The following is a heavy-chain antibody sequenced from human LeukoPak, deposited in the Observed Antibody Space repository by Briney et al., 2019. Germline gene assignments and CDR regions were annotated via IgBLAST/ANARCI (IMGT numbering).Heavy chain of an antibody. CDR1: GFTFSSYS. CDR2: ISSSSSYI. V-gene: IGHV3-21*01. J-gene: IGHJ4*02. Sequence: GGSLRLSCAASGFTFSSYSMNRVRQAPGKGLEWVSSISSSSSYIYYADSVKGRFTISRDNAKNSLYLQMNSLRAEDTAVYYCARDRLPGSGSYYPQGYWGQGTLVTVSS. D-gene: IGHD3-10*01. CDR3: ARDRLPGSGSYYPQGY.